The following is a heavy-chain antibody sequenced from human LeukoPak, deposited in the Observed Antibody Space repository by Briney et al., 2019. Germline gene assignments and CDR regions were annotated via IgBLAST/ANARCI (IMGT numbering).Heavy chain of an antibody. D-gene: IGHD3-10*01. CDR3: ALVVYYYGSGSYSPFDY. CDR2: ISYDGSNK. J-gene: IGHJ4*02. CDR1: EFTFTSYE. Sequence: GGSLRLSCAAPEFTFTSYELNWVRQAPGKGLEWVAVISYDGSNKHYADSVKGRFTISRDNSKNTLYLQMNSLRAEDTAVYYCALVVYYYGSGSYSPFDYWGQGTLVTVSS. V-gene: IGHV3-30*03.